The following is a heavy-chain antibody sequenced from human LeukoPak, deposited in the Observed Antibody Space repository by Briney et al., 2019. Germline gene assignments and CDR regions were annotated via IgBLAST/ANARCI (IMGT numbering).Heavy chain of an antibody. J-gene: IGHJ5*02. CDR2: ISAYNGNT. Sequence: ASVKVSCKASGYTFTSYGISWVRQAPGQRLEWMGWISAYNGNTNYAQKLQGRVTMTTDTSTSTAYMELRSLRSDDTAVYYCARDHDMVRGVIIRYNWFDPWGQGTLVTVSS. V-gene: IGHV1-18*04. CDR1: GYTFTSYG. D-gene: IGHD3-10*01. CDR3: ARDHDMVRGVIIRYNWFDP.